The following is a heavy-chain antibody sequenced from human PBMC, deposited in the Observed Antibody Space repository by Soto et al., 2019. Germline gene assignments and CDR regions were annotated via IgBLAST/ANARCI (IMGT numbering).Heavy chain of an antibody. D-gene: IGHD5-18*01. Sequence: SETLSLTCSVSGGCICSYYWSWIRQPPGKGLEWIGYIYYSGSTNYNPSLKSRVTISVDTSKNQFSLKLSSVTAADTAVYYCARDNGYSYGYTLDHCCQGTLVTVSS. CDR3: ARDNGYSYGYTLDH. V-gene: IGHV4-59*01. J-gene: IGHJ4*02. CDR1: GGCICSYY. CDR2: IYYSGST.